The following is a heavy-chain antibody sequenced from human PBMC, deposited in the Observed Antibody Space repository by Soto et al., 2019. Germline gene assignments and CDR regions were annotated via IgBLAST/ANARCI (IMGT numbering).Heavy chain of an antibody. CDR1: GYTFTRYF. D-gene: IGHD3-16*01. CDR2: INPNSGGT. Sequence: QVPLVQSGAEVKKPGASVKVSCKASGYTFTRYFIHWVRQAPGHGLEWMGWINPNSGGTNYAQKLMGRVTMTRDTSISTAYMELSRLRFDDTAVYYCAKVWGDTPSEEDYWGQGALITVSS. V-gene: IGHV1-2*02. CDR3: AKVWGDTPSEEDY. J-gene: IGHJ4*02.